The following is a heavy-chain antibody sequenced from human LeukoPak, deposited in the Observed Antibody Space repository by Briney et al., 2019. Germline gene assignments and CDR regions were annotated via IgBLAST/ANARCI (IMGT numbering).Heavy chain of an antibody. Sequence: PGGSLRLSCAASGFTFSSYAMSWVRQAPGKGLEWVSAISGSGGSTYYADSVKGRFTISRDNSKNTLYLQMNSLRAEDTAVYYCAKVIYCSSTSCYTLRRALDYWGQGTLVTVSS. J-gene: IGHJ4*02. CDR3: AKVIYCSSTSCYTLRRALDY. D-gene: IGHD2-2*02. CDR1: GFTFSSYA. CDR2: ISGSGGST. V-gene: IGHV3-23*01.